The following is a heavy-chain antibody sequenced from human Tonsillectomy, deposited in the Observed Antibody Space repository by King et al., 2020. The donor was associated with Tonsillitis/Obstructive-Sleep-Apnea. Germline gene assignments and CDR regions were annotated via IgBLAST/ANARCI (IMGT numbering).Heavy chain of an antibody. CDR3: ARVSSSTTDY. CDR2: ISKEGSEK. D-gene: IGHD6-13*01. Sequence: VQLVQSGGGLVQPGGSLRLSCAASGFTFIGYGRAWVGQAPGKGLKWWANISKEGSEKYYVDSVKGRFTISRDNAKNSLYLQMNSLRAEDTAVYYCARVSSSTTDYWGQGTLVTVSS. J-gene: IGHJ4*02. CDR1: GFTFIGYG. V-gene: IGHV3-7*01.